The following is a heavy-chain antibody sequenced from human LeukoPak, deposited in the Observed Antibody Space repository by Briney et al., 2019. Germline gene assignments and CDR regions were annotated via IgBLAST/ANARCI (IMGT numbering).Heavy chain of an antibody. Sequence: ASVKVSCKASGGTFSSYAISWVRQAPGQGLEWMGGIIPIFGTANYAQKFQGRVTITTDESTSTAYMELSSLRSEDTAVYYCAKGGCSSTSCQGMDVWGKGTTVTVSS. CDR3: AKGGCSSTSCQGMDV. CDR1: GGTFSSYA. J-gene: IGHJ6*03. CDR2: IIPIFGTA. D-gene: IGHD2-2*01. V-gene: IGHV1-69*05.